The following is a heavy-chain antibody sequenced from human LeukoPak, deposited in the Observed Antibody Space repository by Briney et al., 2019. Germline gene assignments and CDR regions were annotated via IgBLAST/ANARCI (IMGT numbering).Heavy chain of an antibody. D-gene: IGHD6-13*01. Sequence: PGGSLRLSCAASGFTFSSYGMHWVRQAPGKGLEWVAVISYDGSNKYYADSVKGRFTISRDNSKNTLYLQMNSLRAEDTAVYYCAKTHPGIAAAHGMDVWGQGTTVTVSS. V-gene: IGHV3-30*18. J-gene: IGHJ6*02. CDR3: AKTHPGIAAAHGMDV. CDR1: GFTFSSYG. CDR2: ISYDGSNK.